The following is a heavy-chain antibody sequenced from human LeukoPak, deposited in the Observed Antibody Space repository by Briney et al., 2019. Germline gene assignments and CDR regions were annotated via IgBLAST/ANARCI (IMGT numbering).Heavy chain of an antibody. CDR3: ARRVNAFLYGMDV. J-gene: IGHJ6*02. V-gene: IGHV4-59*01. D-gene: IGHD2-21*01. CDR1: GNSITSFY. CDR2: IDYSGNS. Sequence: SETLSLTCTVSGNSITSFYWNWIRQPPGKGLEWVGYIDYSGNSNHNPSLKSRVSISIDTSKNQLSLKLSSVTAADTAVYYCARRVNAFLYGMDVWGQGTTVTVSS.